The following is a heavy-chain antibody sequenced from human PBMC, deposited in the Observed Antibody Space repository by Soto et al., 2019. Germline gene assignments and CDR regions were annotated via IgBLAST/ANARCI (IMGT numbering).Heavy chain of an antibody. Sequence: ESRTISRKGSGYSVTSYWIGLVGQMRGKGLEWMGIIYPGDSDTRYSPSFQGQVTISADKSISTAYLQWSNLKASDTAMYYCARRGADKGRAAGAGYLDAFDIWGQGTMVTVSS. V-gene: IGHV5-51*01. D-gene: IGHD1-26*01. J-gene: IGHJ3*02. CDR1: GYSVTSYW. CDR2: IYPGDSDT. CDR3: ARRGADKGRAAGAGYLDAFDI.